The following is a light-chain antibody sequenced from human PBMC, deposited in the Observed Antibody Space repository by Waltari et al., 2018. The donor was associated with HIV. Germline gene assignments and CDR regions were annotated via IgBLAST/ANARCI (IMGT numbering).Light chain of an antibody. J-gene: IGKJ2*03. CDR1: QSTSNY. CDR2: AAS. V-gene: IGKV1-39*01. Sequence: DIQMTQSPSSLSASVGDRVTITCRASQSTSNYLNWYQQKPGKAPKLLIYAASNLQSGVPSGFSGSGSGTDFTLTISSLQPEDFATYYCQQSYKTSYSFGQGTKLEIK. CDR3: QQSYKTSYS.